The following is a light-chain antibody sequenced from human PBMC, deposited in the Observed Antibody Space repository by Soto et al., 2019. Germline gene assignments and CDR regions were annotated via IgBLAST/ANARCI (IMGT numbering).Light chain of an antibody. CDR3: QSYDSSLSGYV. V-gene: IGLV1-40*01. CDR1: SSNIGAGYD. Sequence: QSVLTQPPSVSGAPGQRVTISCTGSSSNIGAGYDVNWYQQLQGTPPKLLIYGDTSQHSWVPDRFSASKSGTSASLAIVGLQAEDGANYYCQSYDSSLSGYVFVTGTKLTVL. CDR2: GDT. J-gene: IGLJ1*01.